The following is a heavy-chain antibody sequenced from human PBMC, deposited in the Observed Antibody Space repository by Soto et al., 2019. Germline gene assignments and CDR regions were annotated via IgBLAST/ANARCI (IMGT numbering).Heavy chain of an antibody. Sequence: QVQLVQSGAEVKKPGASVKVSCKASGYTFTSYGIIWVRQAPGQGLEWMGWISAYNGNTNYAQKRQGRVTMTTDTSTSTAYMELRSLRSDDTAVYYCARPGYYDSSGYKRGNAFDIWGQGTMVTVSS. CDR3: ARPGYYDSSGYKRGNAFDI. CDR1: GYTFTSYG. D-gene: IGHD3-22*01. V-gene: IGHV1-18*01. CDR2: ISAYNGNT. J-gene: IGHJ3*02.